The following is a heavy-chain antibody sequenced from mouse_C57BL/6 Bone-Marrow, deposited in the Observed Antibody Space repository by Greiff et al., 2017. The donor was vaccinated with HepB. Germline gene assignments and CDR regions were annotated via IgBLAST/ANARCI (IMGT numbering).Heavy chain of an antibody. J-gene: IGHJ2*01. CDR1: GYAFSSSW. V-gene: IGHV1-82*01. D-gene: IGHD1-1*01. Sequence: QVQLKESGPELVKPGASVKISCKASGYAFSSSWMNWVKQRPGKGLEWIGRIYPGDGDTNYNGKFKGKATLTADKSSSTAYMQLSSLTSEDSAVYFCARGGYYGSPYYFDYWGQGTTLTVSS. CDR3: ARGGYYGSPYYFDY. CDR2: IYPGDGDT.